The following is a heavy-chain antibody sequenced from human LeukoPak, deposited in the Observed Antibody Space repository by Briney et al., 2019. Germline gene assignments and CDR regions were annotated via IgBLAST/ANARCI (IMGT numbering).Heavy chain of an antibody. CDR2: IYPGDSDT. Sequence: GDSLKISCKGSGYTFTNYWIGWVRQMTGKGLDFMGIIYPGDSDTRYSPSFQGQVTISADKSFTTAYLQWSSLKTSDTAMYYCASRYGAETAFDIWGQGTMVTVSS. J-gene: IGHJ3*02. V-gene: IGHV5-51*01. D-gene: IGHD4-17*01. CDR3: ASRYGAETAFDI. CDR1: GYTFTNYW.